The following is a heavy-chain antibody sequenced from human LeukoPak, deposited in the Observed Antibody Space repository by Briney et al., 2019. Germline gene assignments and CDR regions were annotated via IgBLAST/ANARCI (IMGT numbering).Heavy chain of an antibody. CDR3: ARALDGSGSRSLDY. Sequence: HPGGSLRPSCAASGFTFSSYWMHWVRQAPGKGLVWVSRSNSDGSSTSYADSVKGRFTISRDNARNTLYLQMNSLRAEDMAVYYCARALDGSGSRSLDYWGQGTLVTVSS. V-gene: IGHV3-74*01. CDR2: SNSDGSST. D-gene: IGHD3-10*01. J-gene: IGHJ4*02. CDR1: GFTFSSYW.